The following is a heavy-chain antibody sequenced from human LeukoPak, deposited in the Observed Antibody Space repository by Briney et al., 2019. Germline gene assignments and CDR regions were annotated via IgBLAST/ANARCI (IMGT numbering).Heavy chain of an antibody. Sequence: GASVKVSCKASGGTFSSYAISWVRQAPGQGLEWMGGIIPIFGTANYAQKFQGRVTITTDESTSTAYMELSSLRSEDTAVYYCASSITIFGIEAFDIRGQGTMVTVSS. D-gene: IGHD3-3*01. J-gene: IGHJ3*02. CDR2: IIPIFGTA. CDR3: ASSITIFGIEAFDI. CDR1: GGTFSSYA. V-gene: IGHV1-69*05.